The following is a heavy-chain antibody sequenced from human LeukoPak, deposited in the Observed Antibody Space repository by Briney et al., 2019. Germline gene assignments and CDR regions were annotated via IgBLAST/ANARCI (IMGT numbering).Heavy chain of an antibody. J-gene: IGHJ4*02. Sequence: PGGSLRLSCAASGFTFSSYAMSLVRQAPGKGLEWVSAISGSGGSTYYADSVKGRFTISRDNSKNTLYLQMNSLRAEDTAVYYCAKDLSGYGDYGFDYWGQGTLVTVSS. V-gene: IGHV3-23*01. D-gene: IGHD4-17*01. CDR3: AKDLSGYGDYGFDY. CDR2: ISGSGGST. CDR1: GFTFSSYA.